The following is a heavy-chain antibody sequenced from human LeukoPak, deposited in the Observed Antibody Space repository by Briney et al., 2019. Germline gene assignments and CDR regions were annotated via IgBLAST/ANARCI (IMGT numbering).Heavy chain of an antibody. D-gene: IGHD2-15*01. CDR2: ISGSGGST. V-gene: IGHV3-23*01. J-gene: IGHJ3*02. CDR3: ARGYSRAAFDT. CDR1: GFTFSSYA. Sequence: GRSLRLSCAASGFTFSSYAMSWVRQAPGKGLEWVSAISGSGGSTYYADSVKGRFTISRDNAKNSLLLQMNSLRAEDTALYYCARGYSRAAFDTWGQGTMVTVSS.